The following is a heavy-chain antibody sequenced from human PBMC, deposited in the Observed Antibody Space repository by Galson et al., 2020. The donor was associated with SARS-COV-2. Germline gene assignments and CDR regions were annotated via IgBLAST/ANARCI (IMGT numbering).Heavy chain of an antibody. CDR3: ARALRVFSAYEPLDY. Sequence: SETLSLTCTVSGGSISNYFWSWIRQPPGKGLEWIGYVYYSGSTDYNPSLKSRVTISVDTSKNQFSLKLSSVTAADTAVYYCARALRVFSAYEPLDYWGQGTLVTV. V-gene: IGHV4-59*08. D-gene: IGHD5-12*01. J-gene: IGHJ4*02. CDR2: VYYSGST. CDR1: GGSISNYF.